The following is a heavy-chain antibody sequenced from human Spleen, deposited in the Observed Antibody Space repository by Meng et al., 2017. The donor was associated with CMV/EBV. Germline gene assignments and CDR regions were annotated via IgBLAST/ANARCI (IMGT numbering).Heavy chain of an antibody. Sequence: SVKVSCKASGYTFTAHYFHWVRQAPGRGLEWMGRIISMLDIVTYAQNFQGRVTITADKSTSTAYMELNSLRSDDTAVYYCARDLGTLNPYQLLKGTGWLDPWGQGTLVTVSS. D-gene: IGHD2-2*01. CDR2: IISMLDIV. J-gene: IGHJ5*02. V-gene: IGHV1-69*04. CDR1: GYTFTAHY. CDR3: ARDLGTLNPYQLLKGTGWLDP.